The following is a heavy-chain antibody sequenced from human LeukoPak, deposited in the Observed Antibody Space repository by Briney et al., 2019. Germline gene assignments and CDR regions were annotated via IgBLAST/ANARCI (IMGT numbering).Heavy chain of an antibody. CDR2: IWYDGSNK. D-gene: IGHD1-14*01. CDR1: GFSVSSNY. Sequence: GGSLRLSCAASGFSVSSNYISWVRQAPGKGLEWVAVIWYDGSNKYSGASVKGRVTISRDNSKKTLYLQMNRLRAEDTAVYYCARDVGGKLDPYYYGMDVWGQGTTVTVSS. J-gene: IGHJ6*02. V-gene: IGHV3-33*08. CDR3: ARDVGGKLDPYYYGMDV.